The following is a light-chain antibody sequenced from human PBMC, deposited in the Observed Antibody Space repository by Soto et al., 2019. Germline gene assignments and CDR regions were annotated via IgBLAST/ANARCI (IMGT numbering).Light chain of an antibody. J-gene: IGKJ1*01. CDR2: KAF. CDR1: QCISSW. Sequence: DIQMTQSPSTLPAYVGDRVTITCRASQCISSWLAWYQQKPGKAPNLLIYKAFSLQSVVPSRFSGSGSGTEFTLTISSLQPDDCGTYYCQQYNDKWTFGQGTKVE. CDR3: QQYNDKWT. V-gene: IGKV1-5*03.